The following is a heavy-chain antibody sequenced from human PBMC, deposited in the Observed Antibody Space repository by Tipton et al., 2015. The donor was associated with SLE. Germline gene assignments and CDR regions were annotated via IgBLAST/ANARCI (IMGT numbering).Heavy chain of an antibody. CDR1: GYSISSGYY. Sequence: TLSLTCTVSGYSISSGYYWGWIRQPPGKGLEWIGSNYHSGSTYYNPSLKSRVTISVDTSKNQFSLKLSSVTAADTAVYYCARGVDSSSWYVDYWGQGTLVTVSS. CDR2: NYHSGST. V-gene: IGHV4-38-2*02. CDR3: ARGVDSSSWYVDY. D-gene: IGHD6-13*01. J-gene: IGHJ4*02.